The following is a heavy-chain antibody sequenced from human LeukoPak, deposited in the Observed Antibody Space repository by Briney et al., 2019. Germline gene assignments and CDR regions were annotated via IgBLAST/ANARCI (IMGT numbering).Heavy chain of an antibody. D-gene: IGHD3-22*01. CDR3: VRDRPNYYDSSGHYYRRDGDY. CDR1: GFTLNIYA. CDR2: ITSRDGTT. Sequence: GGSLRLSCAASGFTLNIYAMSWVRQTPGQGLEWVSSITSRDGTTYYTHPVKGRFTISRDNSENTLYLQMNSLRAEDTAIYYCVRDRPNYYDSSGHYYRRDGDYWGQGTLVTVSS. J-gene: IGHJ4*02. V-gene: IGHV3-23*01.